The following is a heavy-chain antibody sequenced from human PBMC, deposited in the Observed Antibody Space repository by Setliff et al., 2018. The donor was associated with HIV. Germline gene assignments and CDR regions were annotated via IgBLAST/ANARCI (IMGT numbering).Heavy chain of an antibody. J-gene: IGHJ4*02. CDR1: GFTFYDYA. D-gene: IGHD1-26*01. V-gene: IGHV3-9*01. CDR3: AIGPYRSG. CDR2: ISWNSGRI. Sequence: PGGSLRLSCAVFGFTFYDYAMQWVRQVPGKGLEWVSSISWNSGRIGYADSVKGRLTISRDNAKKYLYLQMNSLRVEDTALYYCAIGPYRSGWGQGTLVTVSS.